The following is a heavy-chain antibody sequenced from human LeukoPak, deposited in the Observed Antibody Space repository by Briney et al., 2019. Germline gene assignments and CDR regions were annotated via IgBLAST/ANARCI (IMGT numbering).Heavy chain of an antibody. CDR1: GGSISSSSYY. V-gene: IGHV4-39*01. Sequence: SETPSLTCTVSGGSISSSSYYWGWIRQPPGKGLEWIGSIYYSGSTYYNPSLKSRGTISVDTSKKQFSLKLSSVTAADTAVYYCARRGQGYCSSTSCPPAGNWFDPWGRGTLVTVSS. J-gene: IGHJ5*02. CDR2: IYYSGST. D-gene: IGHD2-2*01. CDR3: ARRGQGYCSSTSCPPAGNWFDP.